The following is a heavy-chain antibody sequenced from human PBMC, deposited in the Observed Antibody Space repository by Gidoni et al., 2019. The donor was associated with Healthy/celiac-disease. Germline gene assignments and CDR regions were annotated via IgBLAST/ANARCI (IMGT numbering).Heavy chain of an antibody. CDR1: GFTFSSYG. J-gene: IGHJ4*02. V-gene: IGHV3-30*18. D-gene: IGHD3-10*01. CDR2: ISYDGSNK. CDR3: AKDLGDSSVFAKDY. Sequence: QVQLVESGGGVVQPGGSMRLSCAASGFTFSSYGMHWVRQAPGKGLEWVAVISYDGSNKYYADSVKGRFTISRDNSKNTLYLQMNSLRAEDTAVYYCAKDLGDSSVFAKDYWGQGTLVTVSS.